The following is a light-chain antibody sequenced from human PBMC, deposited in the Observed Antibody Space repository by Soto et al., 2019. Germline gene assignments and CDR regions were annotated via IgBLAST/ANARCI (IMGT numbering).Light chain of an antibody. J-gene: IGKJ1*01. CDR3: QQYASYPCT. CDR1: QSLSGW. V-gene: IGKV1-5*01. CDR2: DAF. Sequence: DIQLTQIPSTLSASIGDRVTITCRASQSLSGWLAWYQQTPGKAPKLLISDAFRLESGVPSRFRGSGSGTEFSLTISNLQPGDSATFYCQQYASYPCTFGRGTQV.